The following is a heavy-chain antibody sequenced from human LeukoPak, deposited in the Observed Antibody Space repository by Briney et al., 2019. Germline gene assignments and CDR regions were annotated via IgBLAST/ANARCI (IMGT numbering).Heavy chain of an antibody. J-gene: IGHJ4*02. CDR2: IHRGGTT. CDR3: ARVDGGQSI. Sequence: PGGSLRLSCAASGFTVSNNYMSWVRQAPGKGLEWVSLIHRGGTTYYADSVKGRFTISRDNSKNTLYFQMNSLRAEDTAVYYCARVDGGQSIGGQGTLVTVSS. D-gene: IGHD6-6*01. V-gene: IGHV3-53*01. CDR1: GFTVSNNY.